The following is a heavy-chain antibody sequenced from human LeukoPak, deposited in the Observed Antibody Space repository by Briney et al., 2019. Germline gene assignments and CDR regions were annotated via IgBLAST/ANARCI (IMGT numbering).Heavy chain of an antibody. Sequence: GGSLRLSXAASGFTVSSNYMSWVRQAPGKGLEWVSVIYSGGSTYYADSVKGRFTISRDNSKNALYLQMNSLRAEDTAVYYCARGGGYSYGLDAFDIWGQGTMVTVSS. CDR3: ARGGGYSYGLDAFDI. CDR1: GFTVSSNY. CDR2: IYSGGST. D-gene: IGHD5-18*01. V-gene: IGHV3-53*01. J-gene: IGHJ3*02.